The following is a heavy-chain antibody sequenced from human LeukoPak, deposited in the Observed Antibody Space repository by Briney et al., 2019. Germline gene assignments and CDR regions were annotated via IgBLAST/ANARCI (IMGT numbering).Heavy chain of an antibody. CDR1: GYSFIGYY. D-gene: IGHD3-10*01. CDR2: MNPNSGNT. V-gene: IGHV1-8*02. Sequence: ASVKVSCKASGYSFIGYYMHWVRQAPGQGLEWMGWMNPNSGNTGYAQKFQGRVTMTRNTSISTAYMELSSLRSEDTAVYYCARAPGNLWFGEYYGRNYYYYYYMDVWGKGTTVTISS. CDR3: ARAPGNLWFGEYYGRNYYYYYYMDV. J-gene: IGHJ6*03.